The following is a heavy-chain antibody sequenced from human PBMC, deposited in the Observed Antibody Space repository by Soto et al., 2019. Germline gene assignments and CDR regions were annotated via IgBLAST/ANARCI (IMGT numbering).Heavy chain of an antibody. J-gene: IGHJ4*02. D-gene: IGHD1-26*01. CDR2: MEPSTGRT. Sequence: QVQLVQSGAEVREPGASVKVSCKASGYSFTSLDINWVRQTAGQGLEWMGWMEPSTGRTGYAQKFQGRVTMTRDTSINTAYMELITLTSADTAFYYCARGVSAGVDYWGQGPLVIVSS. CDR1: GYSFTSLD. CDR3: ARGVSAGVDY. V-gene: IGHV1-8*01.